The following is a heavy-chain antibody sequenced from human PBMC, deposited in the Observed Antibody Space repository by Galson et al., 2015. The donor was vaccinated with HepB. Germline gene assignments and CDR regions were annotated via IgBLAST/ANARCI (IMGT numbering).Heavy chain of an antibody. D-gene: IGHD2-15*01. V-gene: IGHV3-21*01. CDR2: ISSSSSYI. Sequence: SLRLSCAASGFTFSSYSMNWVRQAPGKGLEWVSSISSSSSYIYYADSVKGRFTISRDNAKNSLYLQMNSLRAEDTAVYYCARGLRVIVVVAAPLDYWGQGTLVTVSS. J-gene: IGHJ4*02. CDR1: GFTFSSYS. CDR3: ARGLRVIVVVAAPLDY.